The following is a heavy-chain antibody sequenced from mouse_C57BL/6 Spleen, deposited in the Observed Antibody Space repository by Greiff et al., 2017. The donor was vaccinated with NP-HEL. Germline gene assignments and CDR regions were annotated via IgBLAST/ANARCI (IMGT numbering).Heavy chain of an antibody. Sequence: VQLQQSGAELVRPGTSVKVSCKASGYAFTNYLIEWVKQRPGQGLEWIGVINPGSGGTNYNEKFKGKATLTADKSSSTAYMQLSSLTSEDSAVYFCARDYSKFSFDYWGQGTTLTVSS. V-gene: IGHV1-54*01. CDR2: INPGSGGT. CDR3: ARDYSKFSFDY. CDR1: GYAFTNYL. J-gene: IGHJ2*01. D-gene: IGHD2-5*01.